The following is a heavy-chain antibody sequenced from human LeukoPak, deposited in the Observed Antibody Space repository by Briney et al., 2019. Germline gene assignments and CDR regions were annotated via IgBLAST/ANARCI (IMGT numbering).Heavy chain of an antibody. CDR2: IYPRDGST. Sequence: ASVKVSCKASGYTFTSNYIHWVRQAPGQGLEWMGMIYPRDGSTSYAQKFQGRVTVTRDTSTSTVHMELSGPRSEDTAVYYCARDQEGFDYWGQGTLVTISS. V-gene: IGHV1-46*01. CDR1: GYTFTSNY. CDR3: ARDQEGFDY. J-gene: IGHJ4*02.